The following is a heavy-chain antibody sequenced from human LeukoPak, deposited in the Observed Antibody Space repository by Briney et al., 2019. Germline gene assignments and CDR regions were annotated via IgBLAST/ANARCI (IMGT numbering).Heavy chain of an antibody. CDR1: GFTFSSYA. Sequence: GGSLRLSCAASGFTFSSYAMSWVRQAPGKGLEWVSAISGSGGSTYYADSVKGRFTISRDNSKNTLYLQMNSLRAEDTAVYYCAKPGDTPKIYSGSYSGHFDYWGQGTLVTVSS. V-gene: IGHV3-23*01. J-gene: IGHJ4*02. CDR2: ISGSGGST. D-gene: IGHD1-26*01. CDR3: AKPGDTPKIYSGSYSGHFDY.